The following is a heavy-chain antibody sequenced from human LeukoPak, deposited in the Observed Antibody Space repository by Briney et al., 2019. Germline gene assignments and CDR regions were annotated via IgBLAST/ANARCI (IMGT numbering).Heavy chain of an antibody. V-gene: IGHV4-34*01. CDR3: ARGRHYYDSSGYVSY. CDR1: GGSFSGYY. J-gene: IGHJ4*02. D-gene: IGHD3-22*01. Sequence: PSETLSLTCAVYGGSFSGYYWSWIRQPPGKGLEWIGEINHSGSTNYNPSLKSRVTISVDTSKNQFSLKLSSVTAADTAVYYCARGRHYYDSSGYVSYWGQGTLVTVSS. CDR2: INHSGST.